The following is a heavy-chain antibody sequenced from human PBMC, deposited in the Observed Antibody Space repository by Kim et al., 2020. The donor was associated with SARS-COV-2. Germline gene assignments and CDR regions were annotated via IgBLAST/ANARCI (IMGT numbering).Heavy chain of an antibody. CDR1: GFTFSDFW. CDR3: GRRSAVTAGGS. J-gene: IGHJ5*02. Sequence: GGSLRLSCAASGFTFSDFWMNWVRQAPGKGLEWVANIIQDGSERYYGDSVKGRFTISRDNAKNSLYLQMNNLRVEDTAVYYCGRRSAVTAGGSWGQGTLVTVSS. CDR2: IIQDGSER. V-gene: IGHV3-7*01. D-gene: IGHD4-17*01.